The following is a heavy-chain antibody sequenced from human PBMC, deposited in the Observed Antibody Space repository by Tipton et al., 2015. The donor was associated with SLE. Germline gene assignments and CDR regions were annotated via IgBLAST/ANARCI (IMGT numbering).Heavy chain of an antibody. CDR2: ISYDGSNK. CDR1: GFTFSSYN. CDR3: ARGGGSYSRDWYFDL. V-gene: IGHV3-30*03. D-gene: IGHD1-26*01. J-gene: IGHJ2*01. Sequence: SLRLSCAASGFTFSSYNMHWVRQAPGKGLEWVAVISYDGSNKYYADSVKGRFTISRDNSKNTLYLQMNSLRAEDTAVYYCARGGGSYSRDWYFDLWGRGTLVTVSS.